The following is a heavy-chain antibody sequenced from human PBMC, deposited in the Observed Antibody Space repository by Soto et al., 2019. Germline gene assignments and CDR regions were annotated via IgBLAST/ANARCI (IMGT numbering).Heavy chain of an antibody. CDR2: ISGSGGST. V-gene: IGHV3-23*01. CDR1: GFTFSSYA. D-gene: IGHD2-2*01. CDR3: ATNGGQYQLLFYYFDY. Sequence: GGSLRLSCAASGFTFSSYAMSWVRQAPGKGLEWVSAISGSGGSTYYADSVKGRFTISRDNSKNTLYLQMNSLRAEDTAVYYCATNGGQYQLLFYYFDYWGQGTLVTVSS. J-gene: IGHJ4*02.